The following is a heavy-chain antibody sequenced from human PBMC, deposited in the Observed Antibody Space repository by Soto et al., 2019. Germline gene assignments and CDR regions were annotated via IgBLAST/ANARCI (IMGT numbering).Heavy chain of an antibody. CDR1: GFTFSSYD. CDR2: IGTAGDT. CDR3: VRVALGDYVFDS. V-gene: IGHV3-13*01. Sequence: EVQLVESGGGLVQPGGSLRLSCAASGFTFSSYDMHWVRQATGKGLEWVSTIGTAGDTYYPDSVKGRFTIARENAKNSLSLQINTLRAGDTAVYYCVRVALGDYVFDSWGQGTLVTVSS. J-gene: IGHJ4*02. D-gene: IGHD4-17*01.